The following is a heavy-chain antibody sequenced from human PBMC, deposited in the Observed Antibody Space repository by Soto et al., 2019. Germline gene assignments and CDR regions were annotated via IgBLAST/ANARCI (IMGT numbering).Heavy chain of an antibody. V-gene: IGHV3-23*01. D-gene: IGHD3-22*01. CDR2: ISGSGDST. Sequence: GGSLRLSCAASGFTFSNYAMSWVRQAPGKGLECVSIISGSGDSTNYADSVKGRFTISRDNSKNTLYLQMNSLRAEDTAIYYCAKKYNYDSSTYYGPFDYWGQGTLVTVSS. CDR1: GFTFSNYA. J-gene: IGHJ4*02. CDR3: AKKYNYDSSTYYGPFDY.